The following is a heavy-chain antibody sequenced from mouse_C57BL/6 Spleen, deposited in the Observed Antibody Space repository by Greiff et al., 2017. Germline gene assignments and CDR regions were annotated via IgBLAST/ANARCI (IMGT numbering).Heavy chain of an antibody. V-gene: IGHV5-6*02. D-gene: IGHD1-1*01. Sequence: DVMLVESGGDLVKPGGSLKLSCAASGFPFSSYGMSWVRQTPDKRLEWVATISSGGSYTYYPDSVKGRFTISRDNAKNTLYLQMSSLKSEDTAMYYCARPVVADWYFDVWGTGTTVTVSS. CDR1: GFPFSSYG. CDR3: ARPVVADWYFDV. J-gene: IGHJ1*03. CDR2: ISSGGSYT.